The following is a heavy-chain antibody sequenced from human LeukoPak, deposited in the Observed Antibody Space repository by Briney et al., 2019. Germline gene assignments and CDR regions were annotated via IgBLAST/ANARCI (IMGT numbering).Heavy chain of an antibody. Sequence: GGSLRLSCAASGFTFSSYAMHWVRQAPDKGLEWVVVISYDGSSKYFAKSVKGRFTISRDNSKNTLYLQMNSLRTEDTAVYYCAKDSVTTLDYWGQGTLVTVSS. V-gene: IGHV3-30*18. D-gene: IGHD4-17*01. J-gene: IGHJ4*02. CDR3: AKDSVTTLDY. CDR2: ISYDGSSK. CDR1: GFTFSSYA.